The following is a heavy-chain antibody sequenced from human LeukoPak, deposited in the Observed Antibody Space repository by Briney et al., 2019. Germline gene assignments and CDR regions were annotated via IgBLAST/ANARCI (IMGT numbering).Heavy chain of an antibody. J-gene: IGHJ4*02. CDR2: ISGSGGST. D-gene: IGHD3-10*01. CDR1: GFTFSSYA. Sequence: AGGSLRLSCAASGFTFSSYAMSWVRQAPGKGLEWVSAISGSGGSTYYADSVKGRFTISRDNSKNTLYLQMNSLRAEDTAVYYCAKGQDTAVRGVIIEFFDYWGQGTLVTVSS. CDR3: AKGQDTAVRGVIIEFFDY. V-gene: IGHV3-23*01.